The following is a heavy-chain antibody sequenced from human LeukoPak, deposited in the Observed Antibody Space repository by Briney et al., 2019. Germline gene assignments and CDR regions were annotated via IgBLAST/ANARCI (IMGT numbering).Heavy chain of an antibody. CDR2: IYHSGST. D-gene: IGHD1-1*01. CDR3: ARNRSTERRDNWFDP. V-gene: IGHV4-38-2*02. Sequence: PSETLSLTCTVSGYSISSGYYWGWIRQPPGKGLEWIGSIYHSGSTYYNPSLKSRVTISVDTSKNQFSLKLSSVTAADTAVYYCARNRSTERRDNWFDPWGQGTLVTVSS. J-gene: IGHJ5*02. CDR1: GYSISSGYY.